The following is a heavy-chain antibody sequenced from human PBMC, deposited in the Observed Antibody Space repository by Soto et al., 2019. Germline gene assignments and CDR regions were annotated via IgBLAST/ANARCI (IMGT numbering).Heavy chain of an antibody. CDR2: ISAHNGNT. D-gene: IGHD4-17*01. CDR3: ARTPYGDYVDWFDP. V-gene: IGHV1-18*01. CDR1: GYTFTSYG. Sequence: GASVKVSCKASGYTFTSYGISWVRQAPGQGLEWMGWISAHNGNTNYAQKLQGRVTMTTDTSTSTAYMELRSLRSDDTAVYYCARTPYGDYVDWFDPWGQGTLVTVSS. J-gene: IGHJ5*02.